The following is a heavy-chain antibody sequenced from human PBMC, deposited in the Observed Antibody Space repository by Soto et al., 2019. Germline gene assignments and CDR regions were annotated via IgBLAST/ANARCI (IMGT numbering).Heavy chain of an antibody. D-gene: IGHD6-19*01. V-gene: IGHV4-4*07. CDR2: IYTSGST. Sequence: PSETLSLTCTVSGGSIGSYYWSWIRQPAGKGLEWIGRIYTSGSTNYNPSLKSRVTMSVDTSKNQFSLKLSSVTAADTAVYYCARDQWLVIGDWFDPWGQGTLVTVSS. J-gene: IGHJ5*02. CDR1: GGSIGSYY. CDR3: ARDQWLVIGDWFDP.